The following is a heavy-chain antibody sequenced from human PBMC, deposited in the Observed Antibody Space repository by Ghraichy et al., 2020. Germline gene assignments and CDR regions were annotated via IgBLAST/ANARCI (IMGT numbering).Heavy chain of an antibody. J-gene: IGHJ6*02. V-gene: IGHV3-23*01. Sequence: GGSLRLSCAASGFTFSSYAMSWVRQAPGKGLEWVSAISGSGGSTYYADSVKGRFTISRDNSKNTLYLQMNSLRAEDTAVYYCAKDRRYYDFWSGYYTGPYYYYGMDVWGQGTTVTVSS. D-gene: IGHD3-3*01. CDR2: ISGSGGST. CDR3: AKDRRYYDFWSGYYTGPYYYYGMDV. CDR1: GFTFSSYA.